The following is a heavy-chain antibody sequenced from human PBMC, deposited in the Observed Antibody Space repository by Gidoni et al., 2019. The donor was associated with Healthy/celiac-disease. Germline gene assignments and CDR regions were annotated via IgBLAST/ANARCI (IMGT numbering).Heavy chain of an antibody. CDR3: ARAHSSGWYRGSWFDP. V-gene: IGHV4-34*01. J-gene: IGHJ5*02. Sequence: QVQLQQCGAGLFKPSETLSLTCAVYCGSFSGYYWSWIRQPSGKGLEWIGEINHSGSTNYNPYLKSRVTISVDTSKNQFSLKLSSVTAADTAVYYCARAHSSGWYRGSWFDPWGQGTLVTVSS. D-gene: IGHD6-19*01. CDR1: CGSFSGYY. CDR2: INHSGST.